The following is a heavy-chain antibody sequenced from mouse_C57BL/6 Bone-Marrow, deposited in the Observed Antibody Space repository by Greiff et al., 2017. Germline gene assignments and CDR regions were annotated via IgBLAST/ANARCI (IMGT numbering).Heavy chain of an antibody. CDR1: GFSLTSYG. V-gene: IGHV2-6-1*01. Sequence: QVQLKESGPGLVAPSQSLSITCTVSGFSLTSYGVHWVRQPPGKGLEWLVVIWSDGSTTYNSALKSRLSISKDNTKSQVLLKMNSPQTDDTAMYYCARHTPLTTVVATGYVDVWGTGTTVTVSS. D-gene: IGHD1-1*01. CDR3: ARHTPLTTVVATGYVDV. CDR2: IWSDGST. J-gene: IGHJ1*03.